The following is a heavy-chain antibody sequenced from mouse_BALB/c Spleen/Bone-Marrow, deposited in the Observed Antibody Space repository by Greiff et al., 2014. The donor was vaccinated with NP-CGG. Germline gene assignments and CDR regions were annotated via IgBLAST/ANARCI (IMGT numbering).Heavy chain of an antibody. Sequence: VQLQQSGAELAKPGASVKMSCKASGYTFTSYWMHWVKQRPGQGLEWIGYINPSAGYTEYNQKFKDKATLTADKSSSTAYMQLSSPTSEDSAVYYCARERYAGYYFDYWGQGTTLTVSS. D-gene: IGHD2-3*01. V-gene: IGHV1-7*01. CDR2: INPSAGYT. CDR1: GYTFTSYW. J-gene: IGHJ2*01. CDR3: ARERYAGYYFDY.